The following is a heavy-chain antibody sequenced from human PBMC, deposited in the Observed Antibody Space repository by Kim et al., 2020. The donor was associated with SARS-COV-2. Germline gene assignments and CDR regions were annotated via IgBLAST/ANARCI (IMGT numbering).Heavy chain of an antibody. V-gene: IGHV3-21*01. CDR1: GFTFSSYS. J-gene: IGHJ6*02. CDR3: ARLEGLYGMDV. Sequence: GGSLRLSCAASGFTFSSYSTNWVRQAPGKGLEWVASISGSGNYIYYADSVKGRFTISRDNAKKSLFVQMNSLRAEDTGVYYCARLEGLYGMDVWGQGTTVTVSS. CDR2: ISGSGNYI.